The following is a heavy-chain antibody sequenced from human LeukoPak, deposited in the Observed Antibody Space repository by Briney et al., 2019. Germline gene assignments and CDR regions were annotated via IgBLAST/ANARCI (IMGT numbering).Heavy chain of an antibody. CDR2: INPNSGGT. CDR1: GYTFTGYY. CDR3: ARAIDYYDSSGYYFYGLYYFDY. J-gene: IGHJ4*02. D-gene: IGHD3-22*01. Sequence: GASVKVSCKASGYTFTGYYMLWVRQAPGQGLEWMGWINPNSGGTNYAQEFQGRVTMTRDTSISTAYMELSRLRSDDTAVYYCARAIDYYDSSGYYFYGLYYFDYWGQGTLVTVSS. V-gene: IGHV1-2*02.